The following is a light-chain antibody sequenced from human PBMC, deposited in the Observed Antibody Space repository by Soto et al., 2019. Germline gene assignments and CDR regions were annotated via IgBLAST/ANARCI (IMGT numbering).Light chain of an antibody. Sequence: QSVLTQPASVSGSPGQSITISCTGTSGDIGGYNYVSWYQQHPGKAPKLMIYEVSNRPSGISTRFSASKSANTASLTISGLRAEDEANYYCSSYTSSSTLVFGGGTKVTVL. J-gene: IGLJ2*01. CDR1: SGDIGGYNY. CDR2: EVS. CDR3: SSYTSSSTLV. V-gene: IGLV2-14*01.